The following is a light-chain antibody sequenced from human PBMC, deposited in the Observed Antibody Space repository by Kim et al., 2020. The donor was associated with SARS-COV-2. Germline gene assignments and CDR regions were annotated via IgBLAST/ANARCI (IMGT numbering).Light chain of an antibody. J-gene: IGKJ4*02. CDR3: QQFDSYPLT. Sequence: AIQLTQSPASLSASAGDRITLTCRASQDISSALAWFQQKPGKAPTLVINHASNLKSGVPSRFSGSGAGTEFSLTISSLQPEDFATYYCQQFDSYPLTFGGGTKVDIK. CDR1: QDISSA. V-gene: IGKV1-13*02. CDR2: HAS.